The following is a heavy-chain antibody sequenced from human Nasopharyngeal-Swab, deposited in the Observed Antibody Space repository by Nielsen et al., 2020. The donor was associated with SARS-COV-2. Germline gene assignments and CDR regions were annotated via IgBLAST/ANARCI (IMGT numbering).Heavy chain of an antibody. Sequence: GESLKISCAASGFTFSSYAVHWVRQAPGKGLEWVAVISYDGSNKYYADSVKGRFTISRDNSKNTLYLQMNSLRAEDTAVYYCARARGGSYFGGFDYWGQGTLVTVSS. CDR3: ARARGGSYFGGFDY. V-gene: IGHV3-30-3*01. CDR1: GFTFSSYA. CDR2: ISYDGSNK. D-gene: IGHD1-26*01. J-gene: IGHJ4*02.